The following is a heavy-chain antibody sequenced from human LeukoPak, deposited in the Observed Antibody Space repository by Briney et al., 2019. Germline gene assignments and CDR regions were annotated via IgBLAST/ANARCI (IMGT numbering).Heavy chain of an antibody. CDR3: ARILKLRLGCGWGSDVFDI. CDR2: INPNSGGT. D-gene: IGHD3-16*01. J-gene: IGHJ3*02. V-gene: IGHV1-2*02. Sequence: ASVKVSCKASGYTFTGYYMHWVRQAPGHGLEWMGWINPNSGGTNYAQKFQGSVTMTRDTSISTAYMELSRLRSDDTAVYYCARILKLRLGCGWGSDVFDIWGQGTMVIVSS. CDR1: GYTFTGYY.